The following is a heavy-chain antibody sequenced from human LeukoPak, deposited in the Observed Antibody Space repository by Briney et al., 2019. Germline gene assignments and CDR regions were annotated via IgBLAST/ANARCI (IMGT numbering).Heavy chain of an antibody. CDR1: GFTFSPYS. CDR2: ISSSGSTI. J-gene: IGHJ6*04. CDR3: AELGITMIGGV. D-gene: IGHD3-10*02. V-gene: IGHV3-48*03. Sequence: GGSLRLSCVVSGFTFSPYSMNWVRQAPGKGLEWVSYISSSGSTIYYADSVKGRFTISRDNAKNSLYLQMNSLRAEDTAVYYCAELGITMIGGVWGKGTTVTISS.